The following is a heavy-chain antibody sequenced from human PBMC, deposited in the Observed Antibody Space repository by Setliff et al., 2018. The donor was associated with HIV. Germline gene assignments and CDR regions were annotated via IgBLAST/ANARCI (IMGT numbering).Heavy chain of an antibody. CDR2: IYTTGGT. V-gene: IGHV4-4*07. J-gene: IGHJ4*02. CDR1: GVSIPTNY. Sequence: LSLTCNISGVSIPTNYWNWIRQPAVKGLEWIGRIYTTGGTNYNPALKSRVTMSIDTSKNQISLKLNSVTAADTATYYCARSNPGITAGLLAYWGPGTLVTVSS. D-gene: IGHD6-13*01. CDR3: ARSNPGITAGLLAY.